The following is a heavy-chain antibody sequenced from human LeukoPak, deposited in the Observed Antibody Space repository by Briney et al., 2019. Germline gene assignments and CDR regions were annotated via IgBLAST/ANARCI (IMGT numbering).Heavy chain of an antibody. V-gene: IGHV5-51*01. CDR3: AASTGGAYFHY. Sequence: GESLQISCKGSGYSFTNYWIAWARPMPGKDLEFMGILYPGGDSDASYGPSFQGQVTISADKSITTAYLKWSSLKAWDTATYYCAASTGGAYFHYWGQGTLVTVSS. CDR2: LYPGGDSDA. J-gene: IGHJ4*02. CDR1: GYSFTNYW. D-gene: IGHD2-8*02.